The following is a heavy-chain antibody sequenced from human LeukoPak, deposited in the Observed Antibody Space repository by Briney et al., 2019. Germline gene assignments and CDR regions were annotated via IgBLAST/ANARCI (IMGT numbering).Heavy chain of an antibody. Sequence: GGSLRLSCAASGFTFSSYAMSWVRQAPGKGLGWVSGISGSGSSTNYADSVKGRFTISRDNAKNSLYLQMNSLRAEDTAVYYCAELGITMIGGVWGKGTTVTISS. CDR2: ISGSGSST. J-gene: IGHJ6*04. CDR1: GFTFSSYA. V-gene: IGHV3-23*01. CDR3: AELGITMIGGV. D-gene: IGHD3-10*02.